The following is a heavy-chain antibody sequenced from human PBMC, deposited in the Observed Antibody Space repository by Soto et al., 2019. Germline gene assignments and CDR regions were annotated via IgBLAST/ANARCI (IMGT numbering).Heavy chain of an antibody. V-gene: IGHV3-30*04. CDR1: GFTLSRYS. D-gene: IGHD5-18*01. CDR2: ISSDGTEK. J-gene: IGHJ6*02. CDR3: ARMFGFSYGPANRGMDV. Sequence: QGQLGESGGGVAQPGRSRRLVCAASGFTLSRYSLHWVRQSPGKGLEWVAAISSDGTEKHYADSVKGRFTISRDNSKNTLSLQLNSLRTEDTAVYYCARMFGFSYGPANRGMDVWGQGTTVTVSS.